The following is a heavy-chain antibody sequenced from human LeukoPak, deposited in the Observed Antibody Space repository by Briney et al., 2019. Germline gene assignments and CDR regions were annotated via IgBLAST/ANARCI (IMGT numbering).Heavy chain of an antibody. CDR3: AKERTDSKPSDLDH. D-gene: IGHD1/OR15-1a*01. Sequence: PGGSLRLSCAASGFIFTDYGMHWVRQAPGKGLEWLTFIRYDGSDKYYADSVKGRFTISRDNSKNTLYLQMNSLTSEDTAVYYCAKERTDSKPSDLDHWGQGILVTVSS. V-gene: IGHV3-30*02. CDR1: GFIFTDYG. J-gene: IGHJ4*02. CDR2: IRYDGSDK.